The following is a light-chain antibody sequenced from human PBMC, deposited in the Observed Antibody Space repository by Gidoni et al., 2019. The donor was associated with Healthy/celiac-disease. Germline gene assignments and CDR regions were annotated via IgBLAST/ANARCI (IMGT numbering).Light chain of an antibody. V-gene: IGKV1-33*01. CDR1: QDISNY. J-gene: IGKJ3*01. CDR3: QQYDNLPPI. CDR2: DAS. Sequence: DIKMTQSPSSLSASVGDRVTITCQASQDISNYLNWYQQKPGKAPKLLIYDASNLETGVPSRFSGSGSETDFTFTISSLQPEDIATYYCQQYDNLPPIFGPGTKVDIK.